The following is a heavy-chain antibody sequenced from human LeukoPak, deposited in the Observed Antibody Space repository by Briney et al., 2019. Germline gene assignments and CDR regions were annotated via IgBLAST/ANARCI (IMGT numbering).Heavy chain of an antibody. Sequence: GGSLRLPCAASGFPFSSYAMSWVRQAPGKGLEGVSGISGSGASTYYADSVKGRFTISRDKSKNTLYLQMNSLRAEDTAIYYCAKSTDMYSSSDPFDYWGQGTLVTVSS. D-gene: IGHD6-6*01. CDR3: AKSTDMYSSSDPFDY. J-gene: IGHJ4*02. V-gene: IGHV3-23*01. CDR2: ISGSGAST. CDR1: GFPFSSYA.